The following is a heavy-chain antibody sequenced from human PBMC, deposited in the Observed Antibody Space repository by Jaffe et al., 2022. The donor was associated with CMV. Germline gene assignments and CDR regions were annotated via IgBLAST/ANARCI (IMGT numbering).Heavy chain of an antibody. CDR1: GGSISSYY. J-gene: IGHJ6*02. CDR3: ARAYDYVWGSYVGPYGMDV. CDR2: IYYSGST. V-gene: IGHV4-59*01. Sequence: QVQLQESGPGLVKPSETLSLTCTVSGGSISSYYWSWIRQPPGKGLEWIGYIYYSGSTNYNPSLKSRVTISVDTSKNQFSLKLSSVTAADTAVYYCARAYDYVWGSYVGPYGMDVWGQGTTVTVSS. D-gene: IGHD3-16*01.